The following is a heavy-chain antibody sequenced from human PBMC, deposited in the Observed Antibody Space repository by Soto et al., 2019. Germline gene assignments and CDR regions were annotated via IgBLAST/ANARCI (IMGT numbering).Heavy chain of an antibody. V-gene: IGHV3-66*01. J-gene: IGHJ4*02. CDR2: IDSGGST. Sequence: EVQLVESGGGLVQPGGSLRLSCVVSGFTVSNNYMSWVRQAPGKGLEWVSVIDSGGSTSYINSVKGRFTISRDNSKNTVYLQMNSLTAEDTAVYYCARPDTVRGVSYWGQGTLVTVSS. CDR3: ARPDTVRGVSY. D-gene: IGHD3-10*01. CDR1: GFTVSNNY.